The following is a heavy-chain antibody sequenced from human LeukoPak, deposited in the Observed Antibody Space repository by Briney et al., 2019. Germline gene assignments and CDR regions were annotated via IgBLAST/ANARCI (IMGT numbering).Heavy chain of an antibody. D-gene: IGHD1/OR15-1a*01. Sequence: GGSLRLSCAASGXTFDDYGMSWVRQAPGKGLEWVSGINWSGGRTGYADSLKGRFTISRDNAKNTLYRQMNSLRDEDTALYYCARDLTTSDNWGQGTLVTVSS. CDR3: ARDLTTSDN. CDR1: GXTFDDYG. CDR2: INWSGGRT. J-gene: IGHJ4*02. V-gene: IGHV3-20*04.